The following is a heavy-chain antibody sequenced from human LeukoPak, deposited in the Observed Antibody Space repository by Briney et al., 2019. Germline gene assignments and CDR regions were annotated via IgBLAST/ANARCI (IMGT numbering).Heavy chain of an antibody. D-gene: IGHD2-2*01. CDR1: GYTFTGYY. CDR2: INPNSGGT. CDR3: ARGRRGYCSSTSCATFDP. Sequence: ASMKVSCKASGYTFTGYYMHWVRQAPGQGLEWMGWINPNSGGTNYAQKFQGRVTMTRDTSISTAYMELSRLRSDDTAVYYCARGRRGYCSSTSCATFDPWGQGTLVTVSS. V-gene: IGHV1-2*02. J-gene: IGHJ5*02.